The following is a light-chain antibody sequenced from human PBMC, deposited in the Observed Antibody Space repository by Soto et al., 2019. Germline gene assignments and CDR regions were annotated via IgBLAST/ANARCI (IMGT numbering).Light chain of an antibody. J-gene: IGLJ1*01. Sequence: QSALTQPASVSGSPGQSITISCTGTSSDVGGYNYVSWYQQHPGKAPKLMIYDVSNRPSWVSNRFSGSKSGNTASLTISGLQAEDEADYYCSSYTSSSTLWVFGTGTKVTVL. CDR1: SSDVGGYNY. CDR3: SSYTSSSTLWV. CDR2: DVS. V-gene: IGLV2-14*01.